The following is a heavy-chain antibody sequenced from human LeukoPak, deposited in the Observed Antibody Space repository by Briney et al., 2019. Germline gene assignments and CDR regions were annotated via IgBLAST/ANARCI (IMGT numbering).Heavy chain of an antibody. CDR3: ARDVGYYGSGSPFDY. Sequence: PGGSLRLSCAASGFTFDDYGMSWVRQAPGKGLEWVSGINWNGGSTGYADSVKGRFTISRDNAKNSLYLQMNSLRAEDTAVYYCARDVGYYGSGSPFDYWGQGTLVTVSS. J-gene: IGHJ4*02. CDR1: GFTFDDYG. CDR2: INWNGGST. D-gene: IGHD3-10*01. V-gene: IGHV3-20*04.